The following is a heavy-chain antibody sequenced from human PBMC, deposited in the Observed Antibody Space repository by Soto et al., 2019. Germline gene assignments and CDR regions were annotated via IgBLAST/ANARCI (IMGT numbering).Heavy chain of an antibody. J-gene: IGHJ6*02. Sequence: TLSLTCTVSGGSISSGDYYWSWIRQPPGKGLEWIGYIYYSGSTYYNPSLKSRVTISVDTSKNQFSLKLSSVTAADTAVYYCATTHGGHGYYYYYGMDVWGQGTTVTVSS. CDR2: IYYSGST. D-gene: IGHD3-10*01. CDR1: GGSISSGDYY. V-gene: IGHV4-30-4*01. CDR3: ATTHGGHGYYYYYGMDV.